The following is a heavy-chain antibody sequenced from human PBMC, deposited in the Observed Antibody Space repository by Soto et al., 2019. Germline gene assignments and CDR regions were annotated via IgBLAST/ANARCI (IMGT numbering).Heavy chain of an antibody. Sequence: QVQLQQWGAGLLKPSETLSLTCAVYGGSFSGYYWSWIRQPPGKGLEWIGEINHSGSTNYNPSLKSRVTISVDTSRNQFSLKLSSVTAADTAVYYCARTGYSSGWYQAAFDIWGQGTMVTVSS. V-gene: IGHV4-34*01. CDR2: INHSGST. D-gene: IGHD6-19*01. J-gene: IGHJ3*02. CDR1: GGSFSGYY. CDR3: ARTGYSSGWYQAAFDI.